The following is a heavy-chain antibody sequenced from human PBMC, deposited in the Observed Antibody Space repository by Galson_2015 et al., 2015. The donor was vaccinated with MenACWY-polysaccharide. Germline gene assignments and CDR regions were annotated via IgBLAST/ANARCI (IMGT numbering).Heavy chain of an antibody. J-gene: IGHJ4*02. Sequence: SLILSCAASGFTFSDYYMSWVRQAPGKGLEWVSYISSSGSTISYADSVKGRFTISRDSAQNSLYLQVNSLRAEDTAVYYCVRLLTSRCFDYWGQGTLITVSS. V-gene: IGHV3-11*01. CDR2: ISSSGSTI. CDR1: GFTFSDYY. CDR3: VRLLTSRCFDY. D-gene: IGHD1-26*01.